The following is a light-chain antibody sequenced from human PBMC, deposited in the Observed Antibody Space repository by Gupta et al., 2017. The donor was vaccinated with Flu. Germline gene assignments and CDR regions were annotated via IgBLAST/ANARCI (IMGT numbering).Light chain of an antibody. CDR1: SNDVGNYDL. CDR3: CTYAGSGVV. J-gene: IGLJ2*01. V-gene: IGLV2-23*02. CDR2: EVR. Sequence: QSALTQPAPVSGSPGQSITISCTGTSNDVGNYDLVSWYQQHPGKAPKLMIYEVRKRPSGVSNRFSGSKSGNTASLTISGLQAEDEADYYCCTYAGSGVVFGGGTKLTVL.